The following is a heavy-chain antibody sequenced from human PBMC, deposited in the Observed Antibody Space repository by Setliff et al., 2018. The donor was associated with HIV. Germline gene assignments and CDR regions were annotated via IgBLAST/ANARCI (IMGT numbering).Heavy chain of an antibody. CDR1: GGSISSGGFS. Sequence: PSETLSLTCAVSGGSISSGGFSWAWIRQPPGRGLEWIGYIYHSGNAYYNSSLQSRVSISVDKSKNQFSLRLTSVTATDTAVYYCATGVGQGSGSFFDNWGQGKLGTVPQ. J-gene: IGHJ4*02. D-gene: IGHD3-10*01. CDR2: IYHSGNA. CDR3: ATGVGQGSGSFFDN. V-gene: IGHV4-30-2*01.